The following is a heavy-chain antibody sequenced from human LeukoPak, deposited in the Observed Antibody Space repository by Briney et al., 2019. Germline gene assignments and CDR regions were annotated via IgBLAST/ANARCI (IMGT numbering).Heavy chain of an antibody. Sequence: ASVKVSCKASGYTFTSYYMHWVRQAPGQGLEWMGIINPSGGSTSYAQKSQGRVTITADESTSTAYMELSSLRSEDTAVYYCARDSSDFRNLIPHWGQGTLVTVSS. CDR3: ARDSSDFRNLIPH. V-gene: IGHV1-46*01. D-gene: IGHD1-14*01. CDR1: GYTFTSYY. J-gene: IGHJ1*01. CDR2: INPSGGST.